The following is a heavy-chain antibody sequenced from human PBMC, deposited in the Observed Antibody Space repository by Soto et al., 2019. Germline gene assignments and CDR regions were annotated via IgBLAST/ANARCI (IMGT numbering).Heavy chain of an antibody. V-gene: IGHV3-23*01. CDR1: GVTFSSYA. J-gene: IGHJ5*02. D-gene: IGHD3-22*01. Sequence: GGSLRLSCAASGVTFSSYAMSWVRQAPGKGLEWVSAISGSGGSTYYADSVKGRFTISRDNSKNTLYLQMNSLRAEDTAVYYCAREYYYDSSGYGSSWFDPWGQGTLVTVSS. CDR3: AREYYYDSSGYGSSWFDP. CDR2: ISGSGGST.